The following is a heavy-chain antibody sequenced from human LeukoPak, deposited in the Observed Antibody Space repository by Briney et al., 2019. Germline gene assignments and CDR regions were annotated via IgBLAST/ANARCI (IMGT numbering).Heavy chain of an antibody. J-gene: IGHJ4*02. Sequence: GGSLRLSCAASGFTFSSYAMHWVRQAPGKGLEWVAVISYDGSNKYYADSVKGRFTISRDNSKNTLYLQMNSLRAEDTAVYYCARGGSGSYKTLDYWGQGTLVTVSS. CDR2: ISYDGSNK. V-gene: IGHV3-30-3*01. CDR3: ARGGSGSYKTLDY. CDR1: GFTFSSYA. D-gene: IGHD1-26*01.